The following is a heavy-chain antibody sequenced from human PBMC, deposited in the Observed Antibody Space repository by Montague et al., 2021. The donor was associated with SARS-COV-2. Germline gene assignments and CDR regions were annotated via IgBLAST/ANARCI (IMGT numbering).Heavy chain of an antibody. D-gene: IGHD6-13*01. CDR1: GFSLSTSGEA. CDR2: IYWDDDR. CDR3: AHRGGSSWTKPNFDY. J-gene: IGHJ4*01. V-gene: IGHV2-5*02. Sequence: PALVKPTQTLTLTCTFSGFSLSTSGEAVGWIRQPPGKALEWLALIYWDDDRRYSPSLKSRLTITKDTSKNQVVLTMTNMDPVDTATYYCAHRGGSSWTKPNFDYWGPGTLVTVSS.